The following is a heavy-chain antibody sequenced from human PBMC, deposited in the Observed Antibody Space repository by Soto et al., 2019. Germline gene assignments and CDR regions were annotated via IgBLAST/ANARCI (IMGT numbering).Heavy chain of an antibody. CDR2: ISGSGGSK. D-gene: IGHD3-3*01. J-gene: IGHJ4*02. V-gene: IGHV3-23*01. Sequence: KWLARVSAISGSGGSKQHADSLKPRSTISRHNYKNPLSLKMKTLRAEDKAVYYCANTHRTYDFWSGPHDYWGQGTLVTVS. CDR3: ANTHRTYDFWSGPHDY.